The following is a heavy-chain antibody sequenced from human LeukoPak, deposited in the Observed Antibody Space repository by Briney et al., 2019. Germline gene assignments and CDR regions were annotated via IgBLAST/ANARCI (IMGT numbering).Heavy chain of an antibody. CDR3: ARAPNYDDPIDY. D-gene: IGHD4-17*01. J-gene: IGHJ4*02. CDR2: IYYSGST. Sequence: PSETLSLNCTVYGCSISNYYWGWIRQPPGKGLEWIGYIYYSGSTNYNPSLKSRVTISVDTSKNQYSLKLNAVAAADTAVYYCARAPNYDDPIDYWGQGTLVTVSS. V-gene: IGHV4-59*01. CDR1: GCSISNYY.